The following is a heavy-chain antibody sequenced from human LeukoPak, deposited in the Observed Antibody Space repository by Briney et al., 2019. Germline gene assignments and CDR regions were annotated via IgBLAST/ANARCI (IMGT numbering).Heavy chain of an antibody. Sequence: GGSLRLSCAASGFTFSSYGMHWVRQAPGKGLEWVALIWYDGSNKYYADSVKGRFTISRDNSKNTLYLQMNSLRAEDTAVYYCARDLAQQWLSGPDYWGQGTLVAVSS. CDR1: GFTFSSYG. V-gene: IGHV3-33*01. J-gene: IGHJ4*02. CDR2: IWYDGSNK. D-gene: IGHD6-19*01. CDR3: ARDLAQQWLSGPDY.